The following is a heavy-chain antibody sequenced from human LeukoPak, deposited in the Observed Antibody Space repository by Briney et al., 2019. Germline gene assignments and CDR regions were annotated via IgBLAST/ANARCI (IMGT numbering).Heavy chain of an antibody. CDR1: GFTFRDYH. V-gene: IGHV3-11*01. J-gene: IGHJ4*02. Sequence: PGGSLRLSCAASGFTFRDYHMSWIRQAPGKGLEWVSYISNSGSTIYYTDSVKGRFTNSRDNAKNSLYLQMNSLRAEDTAVYYCARDGSSWDGVDYWGQGTLVTVSS. D-gene: IGHD6-13*01. CDR2: ISNSGSTI. CDR3: ARDGSSWDGVDY.